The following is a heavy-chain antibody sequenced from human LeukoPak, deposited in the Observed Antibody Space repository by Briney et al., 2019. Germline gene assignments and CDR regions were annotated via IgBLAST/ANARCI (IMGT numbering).Heavy chain of an antibody. CDR3: ARDLGYYGSGSPSNWFDP. CDR1: GASISSYY. D-gene: IGHD3-10*01. CDR2: IYYSGST. V-gene: IGHV4-59*01. Sequence: SETLSLTCTVSGASISSYYWSWIRQPPGKGLEWIGYIYYSGSTNYNPSLKSRVTISVDTSKNQFSLKLSSVTAADTAVYYCARDLGYYGSGSPSNWFDPWGQGTLVTVSS. J-gene: IGHJ5*02.